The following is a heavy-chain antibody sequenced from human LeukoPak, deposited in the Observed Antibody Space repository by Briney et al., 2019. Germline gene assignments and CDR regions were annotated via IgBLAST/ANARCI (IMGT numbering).Heavy chain of an antibody. CDR2: IYSSGGT. D-gene: IGHD3-10*01. Sequence: SETLSLPCTASGGSISSYYWAWFRHPPGKGLEGIGYIYSSGGTTYTPPLKGRFPIPLTPSKNNSPLNLTSVPAADPAVNNSGSTNYNPSLKSRVTISVDTSKNQFSLKLSSVTAADTAVYYCARGQDGTGYYYYYGMDVWGQGTTVTVSS. J-gene: IGHJ6*02. V-gene: IGHV4-59*01. CDR3: GSTNYNPSLKSRVTISVDTSKNQFSLKLSSVTAADTAVYYCARGQDGTGYYYYYGMDV. CDR1: GGSISSYY.